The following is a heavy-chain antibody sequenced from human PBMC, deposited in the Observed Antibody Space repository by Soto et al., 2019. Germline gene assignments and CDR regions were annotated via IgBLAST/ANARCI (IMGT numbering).Heavy chain of an antibody. D-gene: IGHD3-10*01. CDR1: GFTFISYA. CDR2: ISFDGSTE. Sequence: QVQLVESGGGVVQPGRSLRLSCAASGFTFISYAMHWVRQAPRKGLEWVAVISFDGSTEYYADSVKVRVTISRDNSKNTVYLQMNSLRSEDTAVYYCARSRHGSGSYTHFSYGLDVWGQGTTVTVSS. CDR3: ARSRHGSGSYTHFSYGLDV. J-gene: IGHJ6*02. V-gene: IGHV3-30-3*01.